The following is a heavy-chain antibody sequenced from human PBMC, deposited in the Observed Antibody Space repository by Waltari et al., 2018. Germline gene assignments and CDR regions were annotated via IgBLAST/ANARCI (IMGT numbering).Heavy chain of an antibody. CDR1: GLTFSISW. Sequence: VQVVESGGGLVQPGGSLRLSWSSSGLTFSISWMTWVRQAPGKGLEWVANKKTDGSETYYVDSVKGRFTISRDNTKNSLYLQMSSLRAEDTAVYYCAIGGVETSWYWRYWGQGTLVTVSS. CDR3: AIGGVETSWYWRY. V-gene: IGHV3-7*01. D-gene: IGHD6-13*01. CDR2: KKTDGSET. J-gene: IGHJ4*02.